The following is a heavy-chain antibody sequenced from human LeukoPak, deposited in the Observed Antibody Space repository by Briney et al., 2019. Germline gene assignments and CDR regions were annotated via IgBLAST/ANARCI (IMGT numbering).Heavy chain of an antibody. J-gene: IGHJ5*02. CDR1: GFPFSNYW. CDR2: MKEDGGEI. V-gene: IGHV3-7*03. D-gene: IGHD4-17*01. CDR3: TKDPNGDYIGAFDP. Sequence: PGGSLRLSCAASGFPFSNYWMSWVRQAPGKGLEWVANMKEDGGEINYVDSVKGRFTISRDNAKNSLYLQMNSLRADDTAIYYCTKDPNGDYIGAFDPWGQGTLVTVSS.